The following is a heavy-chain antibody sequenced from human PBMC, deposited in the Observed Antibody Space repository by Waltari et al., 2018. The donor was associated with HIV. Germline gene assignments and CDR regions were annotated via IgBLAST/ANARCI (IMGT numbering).Heavy chain of an antibody. CDR1: GGSFSDYY. CDR3: ARRILGYCSGATCTGAYGMDV. D-gene: IGHD2-15*01. J-gene: IGHJ6*02. Sequence: QVQLQQWGAGLLKPSETLSLICAVYGGSFSDYYWSWIRQSPGEGLEWIGEIDHSGSTNYNPSLKSRVTMSVDRSKNQLSLKLNSVTAADTAVYYCARRILGYCSGATCTGAYGMDVWGQGTTVTVSS. CDR2: IDHSGST. V-gene: IGHV4-34*02.